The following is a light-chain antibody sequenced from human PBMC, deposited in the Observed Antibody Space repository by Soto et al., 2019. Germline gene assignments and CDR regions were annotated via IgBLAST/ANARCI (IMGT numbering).Light chain of an antibody. CDR1: QSISSC. CDR3: QQSYSTPRYT. J-gene: IGKJ2*01. CDR2: AAS. V-gene: IGKV1-39*01. Sequence: DIQMTQSPSSLSASVGDRVTITCRASQSISSCLNWYQQKPGKAPKLLVYAASSLKSRVPSRCSGSGSGTDFALTISSLQPEDFATYYCQQSYSTPRYTFGQGTKLEIK.